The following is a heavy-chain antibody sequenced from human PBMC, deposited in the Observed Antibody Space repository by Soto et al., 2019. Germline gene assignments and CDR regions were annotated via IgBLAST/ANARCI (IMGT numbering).Heavy chain of an antibody. J-gene: IGHJ4*01. CDR2: INHSGGT. Sequence: PXETLSLTCPVYGWSFSAYYWSWIRQPPGKGLEWIGEINHSGGTSYNPSLKSRVTISVDTSKSQFSLKLTSVTAADRAVYYCARGSVDTVDSSGFYEYSGHGTPVTVSS. CDR1: GWSFSAYY. D-gene: IGHD3-22*01. CDR3: ARGSVDTVDSSGFYEY. V-gene: IGHV4-34*01.